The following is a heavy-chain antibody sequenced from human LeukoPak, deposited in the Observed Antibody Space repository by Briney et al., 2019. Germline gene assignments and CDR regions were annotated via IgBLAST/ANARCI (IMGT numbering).Heavy chain of an antibody. J-gene: IGHJ4*02. V-gene: IGHV3-7*01. Sequence: GGSLRLSCAASGFTFSSYWMSWVRQAPGKGLEWVANIKHDASEKYCMESLKGRFTISRDNAKNSLYLQMNSLRAEDTAVYYCARGYYDSNAQLFDYWGQGTLVTVSS. CDR1: GFTFSSYW. CDR3: ARGYYDSNAQLFDY. D-gene: IGHD3-22*01. CDR2: IKHDASEK.